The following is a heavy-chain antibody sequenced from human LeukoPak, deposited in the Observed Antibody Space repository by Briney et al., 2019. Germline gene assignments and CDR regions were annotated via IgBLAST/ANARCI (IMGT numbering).Heavy chain of an antibody. J-gene: IGHJ2*01. CDR1: GFTFSSYG. V-gene: IGHV3-23*01. CDR3: AKIGVIGNWYYDV. Sequence: PGGSLRLSCAASGFTFSSYGMSWVRQAPWKEPEWVSSISSGSDYTFYADSVKGRFTISRDNSKNTLYLQMNSLRAGDTAIYHCAKIGVIGNWYYDVWGRGTLVTVSS. D-gene: IGHD3-10*01. CDR2: ISSGSDYT.